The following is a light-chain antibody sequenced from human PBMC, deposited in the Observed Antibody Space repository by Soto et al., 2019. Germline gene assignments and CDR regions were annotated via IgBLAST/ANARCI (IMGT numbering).Light chain of an antibody. V-gene: IGKV3-20*01. CDR3: QQYGSSLYT. Sequence: EIVLTQSPGTLSLSPGERATLSCRASQTVLNNYLTWYQQKPGQAPRRLIFGASFRATGIPDRFSGSGSGTDFTLTISRLEPEDSAVYYCQQYGSSLYTFGQGTKLEIK. CDR2: GAS. CDR1: QTVLNNY. J-gene: IGKJ2*01.